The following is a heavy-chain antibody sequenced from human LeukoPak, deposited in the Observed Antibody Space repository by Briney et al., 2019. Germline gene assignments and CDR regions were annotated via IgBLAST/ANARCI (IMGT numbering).Heavy chain of an antibody. CDR3: ASSYDSSGCDY. V-gene: IGHV4-59*01. Sequence: SETLSLTCTVSGGSISSYYWSWIRQPPGKGLEWIGYIYYSGSTNYNPSLKSRVTISVDTSKNQFSLKLSSVTAADTAVYYCASSYDSSGCDYWGQGTLVTASS. J-gene: IGHJ4*02. D-gene: IGHD3-22*01. CDR1: GGSISSYY. CDR2: IYYSGST.